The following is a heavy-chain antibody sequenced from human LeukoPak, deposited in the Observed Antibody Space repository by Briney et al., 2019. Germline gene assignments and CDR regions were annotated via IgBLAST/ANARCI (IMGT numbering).Heavy chain of an antibody. D-gene: IGHD2-15*01. Sequence: SETLSLTCTVSGGSISSGGYYWSWIRQHPGKGLEWIGYIYYSGSTYYNPSLKSRVTISVDTSKNQFSLKLSSVTAADTAVYYCARSVVVVAATPYYFGYWGQGTLVTVSS. CDR1: GGSISSGGYY. CDR2: IYYSGST. J-gene: IGHJ4*02. CDR3: ARSVVVVAATPYYFGY. V-gene: IGHV4-31*03.